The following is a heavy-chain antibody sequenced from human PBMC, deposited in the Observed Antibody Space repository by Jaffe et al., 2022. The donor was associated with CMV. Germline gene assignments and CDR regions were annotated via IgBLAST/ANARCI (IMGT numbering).Heavy chain of an antibody. CDR1: GYTFTSYG. CDR3: ARDLCSSTSCYDYYYYYYMDV. V-gene: IGHV1-18*04. D-gene: IGHD2-2*01. Sequence: QVQLVQSGAEVKKPGASVKVSCKASGYTFTSYGISWVRQAPGQGLEWMGWISAYNGNTNYAQKLQGRVTMTTDTSTSTAYMELRSLRSDDTAVYYCARDLCSSTSCYDYYYYYYMDVWGKGTTVTVSS. J-gene: IGHJ6*03. CDR2: ISAYNGNT.